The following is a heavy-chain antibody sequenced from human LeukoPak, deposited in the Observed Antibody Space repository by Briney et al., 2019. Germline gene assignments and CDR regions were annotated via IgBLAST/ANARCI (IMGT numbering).Heavy chain of an antibody. J-gene: IGHJ4*02. CDR1: GFIVSSNY. D-gene: IGHD6-19*01. CDR3: VKNDGWFHLAQ. CDR2: IKNDGSET. Sequence: PGGSLRLSCAASGFIVSSNYMSWVRQAPGKGLEWVGHIKNDGSETYYLDSLKGRFSISRDNTNNALYLQMNSLRVEDTAVYYCVKNDGWFHLAQWGQGTLVTVSS. V-gene: IGHV3-7*03.